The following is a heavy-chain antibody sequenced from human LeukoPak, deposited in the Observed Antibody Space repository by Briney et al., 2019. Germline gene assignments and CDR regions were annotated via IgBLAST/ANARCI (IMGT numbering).Heavy chain of an antibody. CDR3: ARDGDYSSSWTFFPFDY. CDR2: ISAYNGNT. CDR1: GHTLTSYG. D-gene: IGHD6-13*01. J-gene: IGHJ4*02. Sequence: GASVKVSCKASGHTLTSYGISWVRQAPGQGLEWMGWISAYNGNTNYAQKLQGRVTMTTDTSTSTAYMELRSLRSDDTAVYYCARDGDYSSSWTFFPFDYWGQGTLVTVSS. V-gene: IGHV1-18*01.